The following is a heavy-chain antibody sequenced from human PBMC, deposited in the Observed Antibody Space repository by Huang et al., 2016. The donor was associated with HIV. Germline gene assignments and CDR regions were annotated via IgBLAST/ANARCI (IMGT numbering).Heavy chain of an antibody. Sequence: QVQLVQSGAEVKKPGSSVKVSCKASGGTFSSYAISWVRQATGQGLEWMGGIIPILGTANYAQKFQGRVTITADESTSTAYMELSSLRSEDTAVYYCARVESRRYYDSSGYYYWGQGTLVTVSS. V-gene: IGHV1-69*01. CDR3: ARVESRRYYDSSGYYY. J-gene: IGHJ4*02. CDR2: IIPILGTA. CDR1: GGTFSSYA. D-gene: IGHD3-22*01.